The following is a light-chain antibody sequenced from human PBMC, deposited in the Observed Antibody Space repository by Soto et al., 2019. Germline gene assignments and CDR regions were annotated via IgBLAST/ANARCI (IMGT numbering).Light chain of an antibody. CDR3: QQYGSPST. CDR1: QSVASSY. V-gene: IGKV3-20*01. Sequence: EIVLTQSPGTLSLSPGERATLSCRASQSVASSYLAWYQQKPGQAPRLLIYGVSSRATGTPDRFIGSGSGTDFTLTISRLKPEDFVVYYCQQYGSPSTFGQGTKVEMK. J-gene: IGKJ1*01. CDR2: GVS.